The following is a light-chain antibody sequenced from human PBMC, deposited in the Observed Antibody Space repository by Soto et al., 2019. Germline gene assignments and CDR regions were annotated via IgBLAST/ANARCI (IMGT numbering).Light chain of an antibody. CDR3: HQYGSSPWT. CDR2: DAS. J-gene: IGKJ1*01. V-gene: IGKV3-20*01. Sequence: EIVLTQSPGTLSLSPGERATLSCRASQSVSSYLAWYQQKPGQAPRLLIYDASNRATGIPARFSGSGSGTDFSLTISRLEPEDFAVYYCHQYGSSPWTFGQGTKVDIK. CDR1: QSVSSY.